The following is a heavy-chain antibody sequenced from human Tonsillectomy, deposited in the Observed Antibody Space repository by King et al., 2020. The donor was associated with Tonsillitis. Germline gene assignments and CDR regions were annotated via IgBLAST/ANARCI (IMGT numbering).Heavy chain of an antibody. CDR1: EYSFTNYY. D-gene: IGHD7-27*01. CDR3: ARHKLGPDAFYI. Sequence: VQLVESGAEVKKPGESLKISCKGSEYSFTNYYIGWVRQMPGKGLEWMGIIYPGDSDTRYSPSFQGQVTISADKYISTAYLQGSSLKASDTAMYYCARHKLGPDAFYIWGKGTMVTVSS. J-gene: IGHJ3*02. CDR2: IYPGDSDT. V-gene: IGHV5-51*01.